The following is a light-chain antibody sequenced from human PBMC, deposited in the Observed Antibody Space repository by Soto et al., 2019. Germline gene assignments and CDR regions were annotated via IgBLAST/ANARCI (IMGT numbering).Light chain of an antibody. CDR1: QSVSSN. CDR3: QQYKNWPHT. Sequence: EIVMTQSPATLSVSPGERATLSCRASQSVSSNLAWYQQKPGQAPRLLIYGASTRATGIPARFSGSGSETEFTLPISSVQSEDFAVYYGQQYKNWPHTFGQGTEVEIK. J-gene: IGKJ1*01. V-gene: IGKV3-15*01. CDR2: GAS.